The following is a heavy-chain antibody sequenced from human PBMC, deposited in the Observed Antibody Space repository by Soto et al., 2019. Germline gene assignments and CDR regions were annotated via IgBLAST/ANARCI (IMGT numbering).Heavy chain of an antibody. V-gene: IGHV1-69*01. J-gene: IGHJ5*02. CDR3: ASGSEDLLVRVPGGPLYNWFDP. CDR2: LIPVFGKT. CDR1: GGTFTNYG. Sequence: QVQLVQSGAEVKRPGSSVKVACKASGGTFTNYGISWVRQAPGQGLEWMGGLIPVFGKTNNAQKFQGRVSITADESTSTAYMDLSSLTSYDTAVYFCASGSEDLLVRVPGGPLYNWFDPWGQGTLVTVSS. D-gene: IGHD2-15*01.